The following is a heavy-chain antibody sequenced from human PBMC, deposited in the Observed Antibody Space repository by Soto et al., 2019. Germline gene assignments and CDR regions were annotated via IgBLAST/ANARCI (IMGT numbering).Heavy chain of an antibody. CDR3: ARVAPYYYDSSGYHFDY. Sequence: PSETLSLTCTVSGGSISSYYWSWIRQPPGKGLEWIGYIYYSGSINYNPSLKSRVTISVDTSKKQFSLKLSSVTAADTAVYYCARVAPYYYDSSGYHFDYWGQGTLVTVSS. J-gene: IGHJ4*02. CDR1: GGSISSYY. CDR2: IYYSGSI. V-gene: IGHV4-59*12. D-gene: IGHD3-22*01.